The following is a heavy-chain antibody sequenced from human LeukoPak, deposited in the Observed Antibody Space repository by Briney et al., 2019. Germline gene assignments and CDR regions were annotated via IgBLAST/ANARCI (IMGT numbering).Heavy chain of an antibody. J-gene: IGHJ4*02. CDR3: ARAKQWLVPSVYYFDY. Sequence: ASVKVSCKASGYTFTSYGISWVRQAPGQGLEWMGWINPNSGGTNYAQKFQGWVTMTRDTSISTAYMELSRLRSDDTAVYYCARAKQWLVPSVYYFDYWGQGTLVTVSS. CDR1: GYTFTSYG. V-gene: IGHV1-2*04. CDR2: INPNSGGT. D-gene: IGHD6-19*01.